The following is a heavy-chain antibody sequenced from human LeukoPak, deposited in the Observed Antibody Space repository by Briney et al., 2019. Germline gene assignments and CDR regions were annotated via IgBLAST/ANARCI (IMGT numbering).Heavy chain of an antibody. CDR1: GGSISSGGYS. J-gene: IGHJ4*02. D-gene: IGHD3-22*01. CDR2: IYYSGST. V-gene: IGHV4-30-2*03. CDR3: ARTTSGYYSLYYFDY. Sequence: SQTLSLTCAVSGGSISSGGYSWSWIRQPPGKGLEWIGYIYYSGSTYYNPSLKSRVTISVDTSKNQFSLKLSSVTAADTAVYYCARTTSGYYSLYYFDYWGQGTLVTVSS.